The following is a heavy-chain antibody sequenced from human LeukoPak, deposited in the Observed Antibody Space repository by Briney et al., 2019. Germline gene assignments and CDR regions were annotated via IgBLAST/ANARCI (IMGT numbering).Heavy chain of an antibody. CDR2: IYYTGDT. V-gene: IGHV4-4*02. D-gene: IGHD3-16*01. CDR1: GDSISSSNW. CDR3: ARGWATGPLGYYYYGMDV. Sequence: SETLSLTCVVSGDSISSSNWWTWVRQPPGKGLEWIGEIYYTGDTNYNPSLKSRLTISVDKSKNHFSLNLTSVTAADTAVYYCARGWATGPLGYYYYGMDVWGKGTTVIVSS. J-gene: IGHJ6*04.